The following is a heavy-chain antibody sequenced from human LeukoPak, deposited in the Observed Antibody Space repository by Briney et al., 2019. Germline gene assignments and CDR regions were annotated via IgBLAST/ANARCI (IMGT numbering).Heavy chain of an antibody. CDR2: IRSKADGGTT. D-gene: IGHD5-12*01. CDR3: TTDQFLRSTTYYGMDV. CDR1: GFTFSNAW. V-gene: IGHV3-15*07. Sequence: GGSLRLSCAASGFTFSNAWMNWVRQAPGKGPEWVGHIRSKADGGTTDYAAPVKGRFTISRDDSKNTLYLQMNSLKTEDTALYYCTTDQFLRSTTYYGMDVWGQGTTVTVSS. J-gene: IGHJ6*02.